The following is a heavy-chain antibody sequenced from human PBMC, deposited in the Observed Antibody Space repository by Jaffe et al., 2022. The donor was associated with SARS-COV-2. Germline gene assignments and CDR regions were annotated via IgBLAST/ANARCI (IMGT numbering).Heavy chain of an antibody. CDR3: AVEPTGGESGY. CDR1: GFTFSSYS. D-gene: IGHD3-10*01. CDR2: ISSSSSYI. J-gene: IGHJ4*02. Sequence: EVQLVESGGGLVKPGGSLRLSCAASGFTFSSYSMNWVRQAPGKGLEWVSSISSSSSYIYYADSVKGRFTISRDNAKNSLYLQMNSLRAEDTAVYYCAVEPTGGESGYWGQGTLVTVSS. V-gene: IGHV3-21*01.